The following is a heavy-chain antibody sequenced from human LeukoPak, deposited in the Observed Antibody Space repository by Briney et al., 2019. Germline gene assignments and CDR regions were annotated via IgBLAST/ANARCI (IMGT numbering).Heavy chain of an antibody. Sequence: PGGSLRLSCSASGFTFSSFAMHWVRQAPGKGLEYVSAISSDGSSTNYPDSVKGRLTISGDNSKNTLYLQMSSLRVEDTAMYYCVKGLGDYWGQGTLVTVSS. CDR3: VKGLGDY. CDR2: ISSDGSST. V-gene: IGHV3-64D*06. D-gene: IGHD7-27*01. J-gene: IGHJ4*02. CDR1: GFTFSSFA.